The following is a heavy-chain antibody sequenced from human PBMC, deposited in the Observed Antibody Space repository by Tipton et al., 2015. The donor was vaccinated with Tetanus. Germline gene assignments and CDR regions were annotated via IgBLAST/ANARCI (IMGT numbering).Heavy chain of an antibody. CDR2: IYYSGST. V-gene: IGHV4-39*01. J-gene: IGHJ2*01. Sequence: TLSLTCTVSGGSISSSSYYGGWIRQPPGKGLEWIGSIYYSGSTYYNPSLKSRVTISVDTSKNQFSLKLSSVTAADTAVYYCASTIESAAANWYFDLWGRGTLVTVSS. CDR3: ASTIESAAANWYFDL. CDR1: GGSISSSSYY. D-gene: IGHD2-2*01.